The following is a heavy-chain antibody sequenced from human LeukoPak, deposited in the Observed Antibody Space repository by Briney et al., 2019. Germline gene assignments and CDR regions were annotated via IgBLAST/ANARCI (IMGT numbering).Heavy chain of an antibody. J-gene: IGHJ4*02. V-gene: IGHV4-34*01. Sequence: SETLSLTCAVYGGSFSGYYWSWIRQPPGKGLEWIGEINHSGSTNYNPSLKSRVTISVDTSKNQFSLKLSSVTAADTAVYYCARGGGVALVYYFDYWGRGTLVTVSS. CDR2: INHSGST. CDR3: ARGGGVALVYYFDY. D-gene: IGHD2-8*01. CDR1: GGSFSGYY.